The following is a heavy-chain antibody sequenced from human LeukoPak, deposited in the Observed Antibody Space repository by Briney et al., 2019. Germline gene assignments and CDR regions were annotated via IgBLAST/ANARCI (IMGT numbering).Heavy chain of an antibody. CDR1: GGSFSGYY. J-gene: IGHJ4*02. Sequence: PSETLSLTCAVYGGSFSGYYWSWIRQPPGKGLEWIGEINHSGSTNYNPSLKSRVTISVDTSKNQFSLKLSSVTAADTAVCYCARELRGYSYGYFDYWGQGTLVTVSS. CDR3: ARELRGYSYGYFDY. V-gene: IGHV4-34*01. D-gene: IGHD5-18*01. CDR2: INHSGST.